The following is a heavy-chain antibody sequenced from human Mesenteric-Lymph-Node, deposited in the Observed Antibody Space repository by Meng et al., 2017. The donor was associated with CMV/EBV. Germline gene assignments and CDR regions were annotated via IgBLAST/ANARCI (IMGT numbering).Heavy chain of an antibody. D-gene: IGHD5-12*01. J-gene: IGHJ5*02. V-gene: IGHV4-61*01. CDR2: IYYSVST. CDR3: ARDIVSGYDFYNWFDP. CDR1: SVRSCIYY. Sequence: SVRSCIYYWHWIRTPPGQGLECIGYIYYSVSTNYNPSLKSRVPISVDTSKNQFSLKLSSVTAADTAVYYCARDIVSGYDFYNWFDPWGQGTLVTVSS.